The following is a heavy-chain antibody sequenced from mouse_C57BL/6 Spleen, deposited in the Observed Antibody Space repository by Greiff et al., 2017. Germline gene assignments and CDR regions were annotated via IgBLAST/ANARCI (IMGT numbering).Heavy chain of an antibody. J-gene: IGHJ1*03. D-gene: IGHD1-1*01. Sequence: VQLQQPGAELVKPGASVKMSCKASGYTFTSYWITWVKQRPGQGLEWIGDIYPGSGSTNYNEKFKSKATLTVDTSSSTAYMQLSSLTSEDSAVYYCARGRTTEGYWYFDVWGTGTTVTVSS. CDR2: IYPGSGST. V-gene: IGHV1-55*01. CDR3: ARGRTTEGYWYFDV. CDR1: GYTFTSYW.